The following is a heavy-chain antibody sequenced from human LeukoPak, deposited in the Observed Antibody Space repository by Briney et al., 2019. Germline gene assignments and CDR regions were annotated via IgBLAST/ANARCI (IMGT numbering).Heavy chain of an antibody. V-gene: IGHV3-33*01. CDR3: ARDHSSGWYSDYFDY. CDR1: GFTFSSYG. Sequence: GGSLRLSCAASGFTFSSYGVHWVRQAPGKGLEWVAVIWYDGSNKYYADSVKGRSTISRDDSKNTLYLQMNSLRAEDTAVYYCARDHSSGWYSDYFDYWGQGTLVTVSS. J-gene: IGHJ4*02. CDR2: IWYDGSNK. D-gene: IGHD6-19*01.